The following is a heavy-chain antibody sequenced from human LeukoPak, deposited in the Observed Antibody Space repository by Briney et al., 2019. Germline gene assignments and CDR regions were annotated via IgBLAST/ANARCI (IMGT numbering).Heavy chain of an antibody. CDR3: ARVTYGSGTYGAFDY. CDR1: GGSISSYY. CDR2: IYYSGST. V-gene: IGHV4-59*01. Sequence: SETLSLTCTVSGGSISSYYWSWIRQPPGKGLEWIGYIYYSGSTNYNPSLKSRVTISVDTSKNQFSLKLSSVTAADTAVYYCARVTYGSGTYGAFDYWGQGTLVTVSS. D-gene: IGHD3-10*01. J-gene: IGHJ4*02.